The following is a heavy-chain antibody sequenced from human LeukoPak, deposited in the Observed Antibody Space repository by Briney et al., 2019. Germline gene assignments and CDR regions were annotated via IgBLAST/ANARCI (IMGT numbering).Heavy chain of an antibody. V-gene: IGHV4-59*08. Sequence: PSETLSLTCTVSGGSISSYYWSWIRQPPGKGLEWIGYIYYSGSTNYNPSLKSRVTISVDTSKNQSSLKLSSVTAADTAVYYCARHGLGLLSPFDYWGQGTLVTVSS. CDR1: GGSISSYY. D-gene: IGHD2-21*02. CDR3: ARHGLGLLSPFDY. J-gene: IGHJ4*02. CDR2: IYYSGST.